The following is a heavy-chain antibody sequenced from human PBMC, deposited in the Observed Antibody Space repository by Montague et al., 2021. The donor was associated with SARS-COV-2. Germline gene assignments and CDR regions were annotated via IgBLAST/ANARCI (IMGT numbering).Heavy chain of an antibody. CDR2: IYSGGSST. CDR1: GFTFSSYA. J-gene: IGHJ3*02. D-gene: IGHD3-10*01. Sequence: SLRLSCAASGFTFSSYAMSLVRQAPGKGLEWVSVIYSGGSSTYYADSVRGRITISRDNSKNTLYLQMNSLRAEDTAVYYCAKDHITMVRGVITLDAFDIWGQGTMVTVSS. V-gene: IGHV3-23*03. CDR3: AKDHITMVRGVITLDAFDI.